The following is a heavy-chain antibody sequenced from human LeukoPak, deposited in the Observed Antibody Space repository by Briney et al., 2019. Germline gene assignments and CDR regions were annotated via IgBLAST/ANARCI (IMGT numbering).Heavy chain of an antibody. V-gene: IGHV1-46*01. Sequence: GASVKVSCKASGYTFTNYYIHWVRQAPGQGLEWMVIINPSGSSTSYAQKFQGRVTMTRDTSTTTVYMELSSLRSEDTSVYYCARTTSGYDMAPVDYWGQGTLVTVSS. CDR3: ARTTSGYDMAPVDY. J-gene: IGHJ4*02. CDR2: INPSGSST. D-gene: IGHD5-12*01. CDR1: GYTFTNYY.